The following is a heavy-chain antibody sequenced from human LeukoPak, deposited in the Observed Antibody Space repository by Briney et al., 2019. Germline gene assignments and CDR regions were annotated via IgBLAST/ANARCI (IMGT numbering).Heavy chain of an antibody. CDR1: GGSFSGYY. CDR3: ARRLLYTFFGVVIAAGPGALDI. CDR2: INHSGST. V-gene: IGHV4-34*01. J-gene: IGHJ3*02. D-gene: IGHD3-3*01. Sequence: ASETLSLTCAVYGGSFSGYYWSWIRQPPGKGLEWIGEINHSGSTNYNPSLKSRVTISVDTSKNQFSLKLSSVTAADTAVYYCARRLLYTFFGVVIAAGPGALDIWGKGKMVTV.